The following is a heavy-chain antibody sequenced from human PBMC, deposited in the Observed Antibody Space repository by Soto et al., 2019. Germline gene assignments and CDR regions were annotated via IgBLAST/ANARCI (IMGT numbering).Heavy chain of an antibody. J-gene: IGHJ4*02. CDR3: ARGQEGIVATH. CDR2: VKDGGST. Sequence: QVQLQQWGAGLLKPSETLSLTCTVNGGSLTGYYWSWIRQPPGKGLEWIGEVKDGGSTNYSPSLRGQDSISADTSKNYISLRMNSVTAAETAVYFCARGQEGIVATHWDQGALVTVS. CDR1: GGSLTGYY. V-gene: IGHV4-34*01. D-gene: IGHD5-12*01.